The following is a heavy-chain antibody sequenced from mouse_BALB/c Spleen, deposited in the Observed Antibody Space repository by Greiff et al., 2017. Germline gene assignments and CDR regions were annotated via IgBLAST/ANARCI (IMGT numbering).Heavy chain of an antibody. CDR3: ARHSTTVVAFYWYFDV. J-gene: IGHJ1*01. Sequence: VQLKQSGPELVKPGASVKMSCKASGYTFTSYVMHWVKQKPGQGLEWIGYINPYNDGTKYNEKFKGKATLTSDKSSSTAYMELSSLTSEDSAVYYCARHSTTVVAFYWYFDVWGAGTTVTVSS. D-gene: IGHD1-1*01. V-gene: IGHV1-14*01. CDR2: INPYNDGT. CDR1: GYTFTSYV.